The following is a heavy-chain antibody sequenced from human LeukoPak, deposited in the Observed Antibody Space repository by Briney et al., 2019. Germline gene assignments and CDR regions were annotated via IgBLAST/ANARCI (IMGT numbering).Heavy chain of an antibody. CDR1: GVSISSSY. D-gene: IGHD4-17*01. J-gene: IGHJ5*02. V-gene: IGHV4-59*01. CDR3: SRGTSGDGWFDT. Sequence: PSETLSLTCIVSGVSISSSYWSWIRQPPGKGLEWIGQIYYSGSTSYNPSLKSRVTISVDTSKNQFSLKLSSVTTADTAVYYCSRGTSGDGWFDTWGQGTLVTVSS. CDR2: IYYSGST.